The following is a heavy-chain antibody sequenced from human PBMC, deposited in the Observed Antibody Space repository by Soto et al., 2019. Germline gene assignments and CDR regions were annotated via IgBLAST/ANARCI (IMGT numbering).Heavy chain of an antibody. Sequence: PSETLSLTCAVSGGSISSSNWWSWVRQPPGKGLEWIGEIYHSGSTNYNPSLKSRVTISVDKSKNQFSLKLSSVTAADTAVYYCARDSITHSENWFDPWGQGTLVTVSS. D-gene: IGHD2-2*01. CDR3: ARDSITHSENWFDP. J-gene: IGHJ5*02. V-gene: IGHV4-4*02. CDR2: IYHSGST. CDR1: GGSISSSNW.